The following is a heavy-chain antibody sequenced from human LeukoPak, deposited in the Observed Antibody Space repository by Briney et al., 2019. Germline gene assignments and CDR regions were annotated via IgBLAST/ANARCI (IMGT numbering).Heavy chain of an antibody. V-gene: IGHV3-48*04. CDR1: GFTFNAYH. CDR2: ISSGSSTI. Sequence: GGSLRLSCAASGFTFNAYHMNWVRQAPGKGLEWLAYISSGSSTIYYADSVKGRFTISRDNAKNSLYLQMNSLRAEDTAVYYCARVVGITMIVVTPPTKPLFPTDYWGQGTLVTVSS. D-gene: IGHD3-22*01. CDR3: ARVVGITMIVVTPPTKPLFPTDY. J-gene: IGHJ4*02.